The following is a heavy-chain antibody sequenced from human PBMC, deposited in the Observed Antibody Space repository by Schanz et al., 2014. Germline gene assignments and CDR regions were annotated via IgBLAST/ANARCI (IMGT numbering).Heavy chain of an antibody. V-gene: IGHV3-23*01. CDR1: GFAFSSYG. CDR2: LSEGGGGT. J-gene: IGHJ4*02. CDR3: ARDNSHWLVDY. D-gene: IGHD6-19*01. Sequence: EVQLLESGGGLVQPGGSLRLSCLASGFAFSSYGMNWLRQAPGKGLEWVSALSEGGGGTHYADSVRGRFTVSRDNSKNTLYLEVNSLRPEDTALYYCARDNSHWLVDYWGQGTLVTVSS.